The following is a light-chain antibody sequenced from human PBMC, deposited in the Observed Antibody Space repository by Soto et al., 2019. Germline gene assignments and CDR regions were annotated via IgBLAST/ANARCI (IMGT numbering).Light chain of an antibody. CDR2: DAS. CDR1: RSISRW. CDR3: QHET. Sequence: DIHMTQSPSTLSASVGDRVTITCRASRSISRWLAWYQQKPGKAPKLLIYDASTFASGVSSRFSGSGSGTKFTLTITSLQPDDFATYYCQHETFGPGTKVDIK. V-gene: IGKV1-5*01. J-gene: IGKJ1*01.